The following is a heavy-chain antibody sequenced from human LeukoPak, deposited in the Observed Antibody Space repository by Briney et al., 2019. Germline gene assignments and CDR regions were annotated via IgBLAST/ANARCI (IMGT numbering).Heavy chain of an antibody. CDR1: GGSISSGSYY. J-gene: IGHJ5*02. Sequence: ASQTLSLTCTVSGGSISSGSYYGSWIRQPAGKGLEWIGRIYTSGSTNYNPSLKSRVTISVDTSKNQFSLKLSSVTAADTAVYYCARYDYVWGSGWFDPWGQGTLVTVSS. CDR3: ARYDYVWGSGWFDP. D-gene: IGHD3-16*01. V-gene: IGHV4-61*02. CDR2: IYTSGST.